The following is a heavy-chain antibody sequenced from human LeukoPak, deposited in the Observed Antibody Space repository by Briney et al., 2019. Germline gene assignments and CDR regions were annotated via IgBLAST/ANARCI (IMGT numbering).Heavy chain of an antibody. V-gene: IGHV3-23*01. CDR2: ISSSGGST. CDR1: GFTFSSYA. D-gene: IGHD6-6*01. Sequence: GGSLRLSCAASGFTFSSYAMSWVRQAPGKGLEWVSAISSSGGSTYYADSVKGRFTISRDNSKNTLYLQMNSLRAEDTAVYYCARVVLYYYYMDVWGKGTTVTVSS. J-gene: IGHJ6*03. CDR3: ARVVLYYYYMDV.